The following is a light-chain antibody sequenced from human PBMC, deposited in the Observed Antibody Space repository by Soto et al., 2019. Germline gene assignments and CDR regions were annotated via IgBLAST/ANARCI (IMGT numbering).Light chain of an antibody. CDR3: QQYNSYAIT. J-gene: IGKJ5*01. CDR2: GAS. V-gene: IGKV3-15*01. Sequence: EIVRTQSPATLSVSPGDRATLSRRASQSVSIDLAWYQQTNGQAPRLLIYGASTRATGIPVRFSGSGYGTESMLTISSLQPDDFATYYCQQYNSYAITFGQGTRLEIK. CDR1: QSVSID.